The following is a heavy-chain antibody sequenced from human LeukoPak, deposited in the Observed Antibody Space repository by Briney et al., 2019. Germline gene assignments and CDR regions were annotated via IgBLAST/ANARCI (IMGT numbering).Heavy chain of an antibody. J-gene: IGHJ4*02. D-gene: IGHD3-22*01. CDR2: ISSSSSTI. CDR3: ARNDYYDSSGYYGGLYY. V-gene: IGHV3-48*04. Sequence: GGSLRLSCAASGFTFSSYSMNWVRQAPGKGLEWVSFISSSSSTIYYADSVKGRFTISRDNAKNSLYLQMNSLRAEDTAVYYCARNDYYDSSGYYGGLYYWGQGTLVTVSS. CDR1: GFTFSSYS.